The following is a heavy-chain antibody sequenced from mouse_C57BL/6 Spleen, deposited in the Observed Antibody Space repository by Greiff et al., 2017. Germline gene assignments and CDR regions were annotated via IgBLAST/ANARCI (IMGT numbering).Heavy chain of an antibody. J-gene: IGHJ2*01. CDR3: ARPYYGSSRFDY. V-gene: IGHV1-64*01. CDR2: IHPNSGST. D-gene: IGHD1-1*01. CDR1: GYTFTSYW. Sequence: QVQLQQPGAELVKPGASVKLSCKASGYTFTSYWMHWVKQRPGQGLEWIGMIHPNSGSTNYNEKFKSKATLTVDKSSSTAYMQLSSLTSEDSAVYYCARPYYGSSRFDYWGQGTTLTVSS.